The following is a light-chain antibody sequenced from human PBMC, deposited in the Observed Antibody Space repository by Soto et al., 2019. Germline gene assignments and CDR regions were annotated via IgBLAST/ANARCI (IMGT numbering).Light chain of an antibody. CDR3: SSYTGSITLV. J-gene: IGLJ1*01. Sequence: QSALTQPASVSGSPGQSITISCTGTSSDVGGYNYVSWYQQHPGKAPKLFIFAVSNRPSGVSNRFSGSKSGNTASLTISGLQAEDEADYYCSSYTGSITLVFGTGTKVTVL. CDR2: AVS. CDR1: SSDVGGYNY. V-gene: IGLV2-14*01.